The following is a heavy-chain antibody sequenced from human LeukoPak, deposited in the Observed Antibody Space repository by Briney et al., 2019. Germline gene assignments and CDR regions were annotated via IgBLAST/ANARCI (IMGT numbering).Heavy chain of an antibody. J-gene: IGHJ4*02. Sequence: PGGSLRLSCAASGFTFSSYGMHWVRQAPGKGLEWVAVISYDGSNKYYADSVKGRFTISRDNSKNTLYLQMNSLRAEDTAVYYCAKNAAGTGSYYFDYWGQGTLVTVSS. D-gene: IGHD6-13*01. V-gene: IGHV3-30*18. CDR3: AKNAAGTGSYYFDY. CDR1: GFTFSSYG. CDR2: ISYDGSNK.